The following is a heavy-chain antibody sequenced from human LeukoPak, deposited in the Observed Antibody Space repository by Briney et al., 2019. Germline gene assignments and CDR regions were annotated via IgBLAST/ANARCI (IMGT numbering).Heavy chain of an antibody. V-gene: IGHV4-31*03. D-gene: IGHD2-15*01. CDR2: IYYSGST. Sequence: PSQTLSLTCTVSGGSISSGGYYWSWIRQHPGKGLEWIGYIYYSGSTYYNPSLKSRVTISVDTSKNQFSLKLSSVTAADTAVYYCARAPASFIVVVVAATDPWFDPWGQGTLVTVSS. CDR3: ARAPASFIVVVVAATDPWFDP. CDR1: GGSISSGGYY. J-gene: IGHJ5*02.